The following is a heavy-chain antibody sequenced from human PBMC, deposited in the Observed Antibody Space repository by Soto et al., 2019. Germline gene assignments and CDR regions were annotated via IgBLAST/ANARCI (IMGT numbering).Heavy chain of an antibody. CDR2: INPNSGGT. CDR1: GYTFTGYY. J-gene: IGHJ5*02. D-gene: IGHD6-6*01. V-gene: IGHV1-2*02. Sequence: ASVKVSCKASGYTFTGYYMHWVRQAPGQGLEWMGWINPNSGGTNYAQKFQGRVTMTRDTSISTAYMELSRLRSDDTAVYYCARDARASIAAPPRTNWFEPWGQGTLVTVSS. CDR3: ARDARASIAAPPRTNWFEP.